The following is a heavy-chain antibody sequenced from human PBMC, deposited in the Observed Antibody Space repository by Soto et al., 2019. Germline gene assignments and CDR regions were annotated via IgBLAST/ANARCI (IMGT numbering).Heavy chain of an antibody. CDR1: GFTFSDYY. D-gene: IGHD3-10*01. Sequence: GGSLRLSCAASGFTFSDYYMSWIRQAPGKGLEWVSYISSSGSTIYYADSVKGRFTISRDNAKNSPYLQMNSLRAEDTAVYYCARDASEGARGTAWGITEYFQHWGQGTLVTVSS. CDR3: ARDASEGARGTAWGITEYFQH. V-gene: IGHV3-11*01. CDR2: ISSSGSTI. J-gene: IGHJ1*01.